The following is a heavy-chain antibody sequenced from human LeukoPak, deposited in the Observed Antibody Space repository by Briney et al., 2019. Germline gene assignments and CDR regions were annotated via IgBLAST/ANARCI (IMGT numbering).Heavy chain of an antibody. V-gene: IGHV1-8*01. CDR2: MNPNSGNT. D-gene: IGHD6-13*01. Sequence: ASVNVSCKASGYTFTSYDIHWVRQATGQGLAWMGWMNPNSGNTGYAQKFQGRVTMTRNTSISTAYMELSSLRSEDTAVYYCARGVASSSWYNYYYYYMDVWGKGTTVTVSS. CDR1: GYTFTSYD. CDR3: ARGVASSSWYNYYYYYMDV. J-gene: IGHJ6*03.